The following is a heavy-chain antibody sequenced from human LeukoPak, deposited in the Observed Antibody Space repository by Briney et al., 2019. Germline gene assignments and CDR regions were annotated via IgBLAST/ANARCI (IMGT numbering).Heavy chain of an antibody. CDR1: GFTFSSYA. V-gene: IGHV3-23*01. Sequence: GGSLRLSCAASGFTFSSYAMSWVRQAPGKRLEWVSAISGSGGSTYYADSVKGRFTISRDNSKNTLYLQMNSLRAEDTAVYYCAKDLPPNSGSYLFDYWGQGTLVTVSS. J-gene: IGHJ4*02. CDR2: ISGSGGST. CDR3: AKDLPPNSGSYLFDY. D-gene: IGHD1-26*01.